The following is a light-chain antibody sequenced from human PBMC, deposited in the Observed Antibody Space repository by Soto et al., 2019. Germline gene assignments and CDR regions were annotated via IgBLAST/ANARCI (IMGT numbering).Light chain of an antibody. CDR2: DVS. J-gene: IGLJ2*01. CDR1: NSDIGAYNY. V-gene: IGLV2-14*03. Sequence: QSVLTQPASVSGSPGQSIAISCTGTNSDIGAYNYVYWYQQHPGRAPKLVIYDVSNRPSGVSNRFSGSKSGDTASLTISGLQAEEDDDYYCSSYTNSNTKVFGGGTKLTVL. CDR3: SSYTNSNTKV.